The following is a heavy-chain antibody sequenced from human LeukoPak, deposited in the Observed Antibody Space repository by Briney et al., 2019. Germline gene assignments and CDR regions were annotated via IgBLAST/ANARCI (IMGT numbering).Heavy chain of an antibody. CDR2: VYTSGST. J-gene: IGHJ2*01. CDR1: GGSISSGNYY. D-gene: IGHD1-14*01. CDR3: ATSPTGDWYFDL. Sequence: SQTLSLTCTVSGGSISSGNYYWSWIRRPAGKRLEWIGRVYTSGSTSYNPSLKSRVTISVDTSKNQFSLKLSSLTAADTAVYYCATSPTGDWYFDLWGRGTLVTVSS. V-gene: IGHV4-61*02.